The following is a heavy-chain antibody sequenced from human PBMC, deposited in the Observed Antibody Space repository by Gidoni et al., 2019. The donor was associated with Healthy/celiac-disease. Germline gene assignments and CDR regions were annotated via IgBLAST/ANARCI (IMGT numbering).Heavy chain of an antibody. D-gene: IGHD6-19*01. CDR1: GFTFSRYA. V-gene: IGHV3-30-3*01. Sequence: QVQLVESGGGVVQPGRSLRLSCAASGFTFSRYAMHWVRQAPGKGLEWVAVISYDGSNKYYADSVKGRFTISRDNSKNTLYLQMNSLRAEDTAVYYCARVRSQWLVQDAFDIWGQGTMVTVSS. CDR3: ARVRSQWLVQDAFDI. CDR2: ISYDGSNK. J-gene: IGHJ3*02.